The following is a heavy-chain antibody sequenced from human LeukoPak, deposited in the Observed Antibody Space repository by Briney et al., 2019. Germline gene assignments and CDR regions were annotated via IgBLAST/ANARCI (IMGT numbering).Heavy chain of an antibody. CDR1: GFTFSSYS. J-gene: IGHJ4*02. CDR2: ISGSSTDI. CDR3: ARRGFYDSSGYDY. D-gene: IGHD3-22*01. V-gene: IGHV3-21*06. Sequence: KSGGSLRLSCAASGFTFSSYSMNWVRQAPGKGLEWVSSISGSSTDIYYADSVKGRFTISRDNAKNSLYLQINSLRAEDTAIYYCARRGFYDSSGYDYWGQGTLVTVSS.